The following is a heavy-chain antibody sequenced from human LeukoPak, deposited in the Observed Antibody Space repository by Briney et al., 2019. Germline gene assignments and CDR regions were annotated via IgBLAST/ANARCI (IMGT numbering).Heavy chain of an antibody. Sequence: ASVKVSCKASGYTFTSYDINWVRQATGQGLEWMGWMNPNSGNTGYAQKFQGRVTMTRNTSISTAYMELSSLRSEDTAVYYCARGPYCGGDCYPDYWGQGTLVTVSS. V-gene: IGHV1-8*01. J-gene: IGHJ4*02. CDR2: MNPNSGNT. CDR1: GYTFTSYD. D-gene: IGHD2-21*02. CDR3: ARGPYCGGDCYPDY.